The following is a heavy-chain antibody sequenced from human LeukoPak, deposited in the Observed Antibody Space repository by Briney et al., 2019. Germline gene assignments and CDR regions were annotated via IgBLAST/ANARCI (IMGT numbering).Heavy chain of an antibody. CDR2: ISGSGSST. CDR1: AFSFSNYW. J-gene: IGHJ4*02. V-gene: IGHV3-23*01. CDR3: ATSFGPVIAAAGTGAD. Sequence: PGGSLRLSCVASAFSFSNYWMSWVRQAPGKGLEWVSVISGSGSSTYYADSVKGRFTISRDNSKNTLYLQMNSLRAEDTAVYYCATSFGPVIAAAGTGADWGQGTLVTVSS. D-gene: IGHD6-13*01.